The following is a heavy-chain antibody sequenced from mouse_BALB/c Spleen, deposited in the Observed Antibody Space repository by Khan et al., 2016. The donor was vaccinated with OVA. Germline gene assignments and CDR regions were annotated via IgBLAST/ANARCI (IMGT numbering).Heavy chain of an antibody. CDR2: ISSGGRYT. CDR3: ARLAYYYDSEVFAY. V-gene: IGHV5-6*01. CDR1: GFTFSTYG. J-gene: IGHJ3*01. Sequence: DVQLVESGGDLVKPEGSLKLSCAASGFTFSTYGLSWVRQTPDKRLEWVATISSGGRYTYYPDRVQGRFTISRDNAKNTLYLQMSSLKSEDTAMFYCARLAYYYDSEVFAYWGQGTLVTVSA. D-gene: IGHD1-1*01.